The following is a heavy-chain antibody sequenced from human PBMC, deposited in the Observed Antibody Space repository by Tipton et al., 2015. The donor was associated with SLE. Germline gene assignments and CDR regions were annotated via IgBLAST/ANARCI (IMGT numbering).Heavy chain of an antibody. V-gene: IGHV4-38-2*02. CDR3: ARDYGVYGMDV. D-gene: IGHD3-10*01. CDR2: IYHSGST. J-gene: IGHJ6*02. Sequence: GLVKPSETLSLTCTVSGYSISSGYYWGWIRQPPGKGLEWIGSIYHSGSTYYNPSLKSRVTISVQWSTNQFSLSLSSVTAADTAVYYCARDYGVYGMDVWGQGTTVTVSS. CDR1: GYSISSGYY.